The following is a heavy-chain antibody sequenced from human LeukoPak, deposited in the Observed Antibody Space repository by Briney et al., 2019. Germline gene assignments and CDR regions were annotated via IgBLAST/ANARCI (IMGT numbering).Heavy chain of an antibody. V-gene: IGHV1-2*02. J-gene: IGHJ2*01. CDR2: INPNSGGT. D-gene: IGHD3-22*01. Sequence: ASVKVSCKASGYTFTGYYLHWVRQAPGQGLEWMGWINPNSGGTNYAQKFQGRVTMTRDTSISTAYMELRRLKSDDTAVYYCARDAADSSGLYTGWYFDLWGRGTLVTVSS. CDR1: GYTFTGYY. CDR3: ARDAADSSGLYTGWYFDL.